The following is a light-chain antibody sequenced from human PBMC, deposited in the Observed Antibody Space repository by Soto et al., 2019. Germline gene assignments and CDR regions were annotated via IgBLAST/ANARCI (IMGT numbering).Light chain of an antibody. CDR2: SNN. CDR3: AAWDDSLSGNV. J-gene: IGLJ1*01. V-gene: IGLV1-47*02. CDR1: SSSIGSNF. Sequence: QSALTQPPSASGTPGQRVTISCSGSSSSIGSNFVYWYQQLPGTAPKVVIYSNNQRPSGVPDRFSGSKSGTSASLAISGLRSEDEADYYCAAWDDSLSGNVFGTGTKVTVL.